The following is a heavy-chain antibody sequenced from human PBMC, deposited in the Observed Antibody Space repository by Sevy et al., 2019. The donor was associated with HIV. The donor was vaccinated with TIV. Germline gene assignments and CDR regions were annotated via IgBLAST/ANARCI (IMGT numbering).Heavy chain of an antibody. Sequence: SETLSLTCPVSGASISSSGYYWGWIRQPPGKGLEWIASIRYSGSTFYNPSLRSRVTISADTSKNQFSLKLNSVTAADTARYYCAGPTLTYSSGWSYYDYWGQGTVVTVSS. V-gene: IGHV4-39*01. D-gene: IGHD6-19*01. CDR1: GASISSSGYY. CDR3: AGPTLTYSSGWSYYDY. CDR2: IRYSGST. J-gene: IGHJ4*02.